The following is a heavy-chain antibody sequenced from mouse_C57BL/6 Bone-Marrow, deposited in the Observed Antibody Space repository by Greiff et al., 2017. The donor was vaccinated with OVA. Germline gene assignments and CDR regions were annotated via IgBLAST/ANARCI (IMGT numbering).Heavy chain of an antibody. Sequence: EVQLVESGGDLVKPGGSLKLSCAASGFTFSSYGMSWVRQTPDKRLEWVATISSGGSYTYYPDSVKGRFTISRDNAKNTLYLQMSSLKSEDTAMYYCASYYSNGGYFDVWGTGTTVTVSS. V-gene: IGHV5-6*01. CDR1: GFTFSSYG. J-gene: IGHJ1*03. D-gene: IGHD2-5*01. CDR2: ISSGGSYT. CDR3: ASYYSNGGYFDV.